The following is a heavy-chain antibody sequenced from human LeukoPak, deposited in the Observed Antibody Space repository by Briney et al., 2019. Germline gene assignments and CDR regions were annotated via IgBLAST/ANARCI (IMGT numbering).Heavy chain of an antibody. D-gene: IGHD6-19*01. CDR1: GGSFSGYY. Sequence: SETLSLTCAVYGGSFSGYYWSWIRQPPGKGLEWIGEIIHSGSTNYNPSLKSRVTISVDTSKTQFSLNLNSVTAADTAVYYCAIREAVAGTSKGVFDYWGQGTLVTVSS. V-gene: IGHV4-34*12. CDR3: AIREAVAGTSKGVFDY. CDR2: IIHSGST. J-gene: IGHJ4*02.